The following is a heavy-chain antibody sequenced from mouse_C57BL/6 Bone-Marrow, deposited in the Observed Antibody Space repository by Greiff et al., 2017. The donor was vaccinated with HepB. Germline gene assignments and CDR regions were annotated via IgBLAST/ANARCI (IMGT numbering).Heavy chain of an antibody. Sequence: ESGPGLVKPSQSLSLTCSVTGYSITSGYYWNWIRQFPGNKLEWMGYISYDGSNNYNPSLKNRISITRDTSKNQFFLKLNSVTTEDTATYYCARGLGPYFDYWGQGTTLTVSS. CDR3: ARGLGPYFDY. CDR2: ISYDGSN. D-gene: IGHD3-3*01. J-gene: IGHJ2*01. V-gene: IGHV3-6*01. CDR1: GYSITSGYY.